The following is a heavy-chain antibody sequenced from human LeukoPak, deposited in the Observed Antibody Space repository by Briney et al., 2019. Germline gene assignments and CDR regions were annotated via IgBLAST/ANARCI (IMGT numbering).Heavy chain of an antibody. CDR1: GFTFSSYS. CDR3: ARFTAGDYLDS. Sequence: GGSLRLSCAASGFTFSSYSMNWVRQAPGKGLEWVSYISSTSAIIYYADSVKGRFTVSRDNAKNSLYLQMNSLRAEDTAVYYCARFTAGDYLDSWGQGTLVTVSS. J-gene: IGHJ4*02. V-gene: IGHV3-48*01. CDR2: ISSTSAII. D-gene: IGHD6-13*01.